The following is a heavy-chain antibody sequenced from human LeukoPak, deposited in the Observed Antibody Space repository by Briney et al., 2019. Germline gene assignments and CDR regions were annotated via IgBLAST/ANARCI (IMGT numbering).Heavy chain of an antibody. CDR2: ISSSSSYI. CDR3: ARAPGYCSSTSRCVKVGDYYYGLDV. J-gene: IGHJ6*02. CDR1: GFTFSSYS. V-gene: IGHV3-21*01. Sequence: GGSLRLSCAASGFTFSSYSMNWVRQAPGKGLEWVSCISSSSSYIYYADSVKGRFTISRDNAKNSLFLQMNSLRAEDTAVYYCARAPGYCSSTSRCVKVGDYYYGLDVWGQGTTVTVSS. D-gene: IGHD2-2*01.